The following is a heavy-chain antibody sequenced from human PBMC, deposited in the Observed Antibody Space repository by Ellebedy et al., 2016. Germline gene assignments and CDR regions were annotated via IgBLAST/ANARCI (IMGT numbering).Heavy chain of an antibody. V-gene: IGHV3-53*01. CDR3: ARALSRWYFDC. J-gene: IGHJ4*02. D-gene: IGHD4-23*01. Sequence: GESLKISXAASGFAVSNNYMSWVRQAPGKRLEWVSVIYSASSTFYADSVRGRFTVSRDDSKNTLYLQMESLRAKDTAVYYCARALSRWYFDCWGQGTLVTVSS. CDR2: IYSASST. CDR1: GFAVSNNY.